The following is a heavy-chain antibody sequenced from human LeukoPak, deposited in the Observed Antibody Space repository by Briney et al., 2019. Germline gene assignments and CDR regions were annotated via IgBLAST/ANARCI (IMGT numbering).Heavy chain of an antibody. CDR3: ARVMGWFGGFDY. CDR1: GGSFSGYY. D-gene: IGHD3-10*01. V-gene: IGHV4-34*01. Sequence: SETLSLTCAVYGGSFSGYYWSWIRQPPGKGLEWIGEINHSGSTNYNPSLKSRVTISVDTSKNQFSLKLSSVTAADTAVYYCARVMGWFGGFDYWGQGILVTVSS. CDR2: INHSGST. J-gene: IGHJ4*02.